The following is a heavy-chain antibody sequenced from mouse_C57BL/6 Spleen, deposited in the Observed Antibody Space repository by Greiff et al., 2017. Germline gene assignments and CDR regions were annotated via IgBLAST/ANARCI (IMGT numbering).Heavy chain of an antibody. D-gene: IGHD1-1*01. CDR2: IYPGDGDT. Sequence: QVQLKESGAELVKPGASVKISCKASGYAFSSYWMNWVKQRPGKGLEWIGQIYPGDGDTNYNGKFKGKATLTADKSSSTAYMQLSSLTSEDSAVYFCARGGGTTVVADWYFDVWGTGTTVTVSS. J-gene: IGHJ1*03. CDR1: GYAFSSYW. CDR3: ARGGGTTVVADWYFDV. V-gene: IGHV1-80*01.